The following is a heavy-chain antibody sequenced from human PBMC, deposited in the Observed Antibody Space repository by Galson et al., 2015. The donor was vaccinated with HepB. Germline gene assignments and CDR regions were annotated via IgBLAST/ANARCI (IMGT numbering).Heavy chain of an antibody. CDR1: GFTFINYA. CDR3: ATSDYDNFGPLGWFDP. CDR2: ISGRGVGT. Sequence: LRLSCAASGFTFINYAMSWVRQAPGKGLEWVSSISGRGVGTTYYADSVKGRFTISRDNSKNTLYLRMNSLRVEDTAVYYCATSDYDNFGPLGWFDPWGQGTQVTVAS. V-gene: IGHV3-23*01. J-gene: IGHJ5*02. D-gene: IGHD4-11*01.